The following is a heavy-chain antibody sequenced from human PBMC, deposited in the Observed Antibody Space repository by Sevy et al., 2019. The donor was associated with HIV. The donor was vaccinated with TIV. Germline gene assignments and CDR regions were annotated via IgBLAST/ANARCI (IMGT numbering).Heavy chain of an antibody. CDR2: INSDGSRT. J-gene: IGHJ4*02. D-gene: IGHD1-26*01. CDR1: GFTFSSDW. CDR3: IRGTSGTFGH. V-gene: IGHV3-74*01. Sequence: GGSLRLSCEVSGFTFSSDWMHWVRQAPGKGLVWVSRINSDGSRTNYVDSVKGRFTISRDSAKNTLFLQMDSLRAEDTAMYYCIRGTSGTFGHWGQGTLVTVSS.